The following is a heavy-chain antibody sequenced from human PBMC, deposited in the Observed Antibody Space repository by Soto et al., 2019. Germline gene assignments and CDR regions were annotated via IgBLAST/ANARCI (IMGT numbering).Heavy chain of an antibody. Sequence: GGSLRLSCAASGFTFSSYAMSWVRQAPGKGLEWVSAISGSGGSTYYADSVKGRFTISRDKSKNTLYLQMDSLRAEDTAVYYCAKAYEQQLGYFDYWGQGTLVTVSS. CDR1: GFTFSSYA. V-gene: IGHV3-23*01. D-gene: IGHD6-13*01. CDR2: ISGSGGST. J-gene: IGHJ4*02. CDR3: AKAYEQQLGYFDY.